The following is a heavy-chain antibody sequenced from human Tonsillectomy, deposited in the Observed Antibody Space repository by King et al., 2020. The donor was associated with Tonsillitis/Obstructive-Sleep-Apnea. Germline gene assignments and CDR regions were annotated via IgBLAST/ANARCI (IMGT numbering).Heavy chain of an antibody. D-gene: IGHD1-26*01. CDR1: GFTLSDHY. J-gene: IGHJ5*02. V-gene: IGHV3-72*01. CDR3: ARGVGKEGP. CDR2: TRKKANSYTT. Sequence: VQLVESGGGLVQPGGSLRLSCAASGFTLSDHYMDWVRQAPGKGLEWVGRTRKKANSYTTEYAASVKGRFTISRDDSKNSLYLQMNSLKTDDPAVYYCARGVGKEGPWGQGTLVTVSS.